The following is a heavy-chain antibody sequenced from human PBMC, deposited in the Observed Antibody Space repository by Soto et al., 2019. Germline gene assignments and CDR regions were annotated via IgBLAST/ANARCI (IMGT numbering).Heavy chain of an antibody. D-gene: IGHD5-12*01. V-gene: IGHV3-43*01. CDR3: AKDTSWPIDY. CDR1: GFTFDDYT. CDR2: ISWDGGNT. Sequence: EVQLVESGGVVVQPGGSLRLSCAASGFTFDDYTMHWVRQAPGKGLEWVSMISWDGGNTYYADSVKGRFTISRDNSKNSLYLQINSLRTEDTALYYCAKDTSWPIDYWGQGTLVTVSS. J-gene: IGHJ4*02.